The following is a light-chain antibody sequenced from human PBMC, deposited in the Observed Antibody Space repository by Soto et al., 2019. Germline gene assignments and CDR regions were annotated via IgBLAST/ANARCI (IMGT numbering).Light chain of an antibody. CDR3: QQYGSSPSYT. V-gene: IGKV3-20*01. CDR1: QSVSSSY. CDR2: GAS. J-gene: IGKJ2*01. Sequence: IVLTQSPGTLSLSPGERATLSCRASQSVSSSYLAWYQQKPGQAPRLLIYGASSRATGIPDTFSGSGSGTDFTLTISRLEPEDFAVYYCQQYGSSPSYTFGQETKLEIK.